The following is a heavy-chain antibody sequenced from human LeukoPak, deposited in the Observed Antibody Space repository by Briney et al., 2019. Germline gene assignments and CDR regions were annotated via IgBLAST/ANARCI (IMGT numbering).Heavy chain of an antibody. CDR3: ARAGRYCSSTSCPELDAFDI. CDR1: GFTVSSNY. D-gene: IGHD2-2*01. V-gene: IGHV3-53*01. CDR2: IYSGGST. Sequence: PGGSLRLSCAASGFTVSSNYMSWVRQAPGKGLEWVSVIYSGGSTYYADSVKGRFTISRDNSKNTLYLQMNSLRAEDTAVYYCARAGRYCSSTSCPELDAFDIWGQGTMVTVSP. J-gene: IGHJ3*02.